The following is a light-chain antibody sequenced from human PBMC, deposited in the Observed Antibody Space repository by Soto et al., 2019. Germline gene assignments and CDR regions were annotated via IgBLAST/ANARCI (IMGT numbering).Light chain of an antibody. Sequence: DIVMTQSPDSLAVSLGERATINCKSSQSVLYSSHNKNYLAWYQQKPGQPPKLIIYWASTRESGVPDRFSGSGIGTDFALTISSLQAEDVAVYYCQQYYGTPHTFGQGTKLEIK. CDR1: QSVLYSSHNKNY. CDR3: QQYYGTPHT. CDR2: WAS. V-gene: IGKV4-1*01. J-gene: IGKJ2*01.